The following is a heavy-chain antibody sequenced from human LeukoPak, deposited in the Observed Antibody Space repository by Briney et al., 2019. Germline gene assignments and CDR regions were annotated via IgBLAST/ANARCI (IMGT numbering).Heavy chain of an antibody. J-gene: IGHJ4*02. CDR1: GGTFSSYA. V-gene: IGHV1-69*13. D-gene: IGHD1-1*01. CDR2: IIPIFGTA. Sequence: SVKVSCKASGGTFSSYAISWVRQAPGQGLEWVGGIIPIFGTANYAQKFQGRVTITADESTSTAYMELSSLRSEDTAVYYCARGLERPFPEDYWGQGTLVTVSS. CDR3: ARGLERPFPEDY.